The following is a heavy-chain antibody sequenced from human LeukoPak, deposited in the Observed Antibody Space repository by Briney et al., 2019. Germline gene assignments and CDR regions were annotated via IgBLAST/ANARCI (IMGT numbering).Heavy chain of an antibody. J-gene: IGHJ4*02. V-gene: IGHV5-51*01. CDR3: EKRGGSGWSY. Sequence: GESLKISCKGSGYSFTSYWIGWVRQMPGKGLEWMGIIHPGDSETRYSPSFQGQVTISADKSINTAYLQWSSLEASDTAMYCGEKRGGSGWSYWGQGTLVTVSS. D-gene: IGHD6-19*01. CDR2: IHPGDSET. CDR1: GYSFTSYW.